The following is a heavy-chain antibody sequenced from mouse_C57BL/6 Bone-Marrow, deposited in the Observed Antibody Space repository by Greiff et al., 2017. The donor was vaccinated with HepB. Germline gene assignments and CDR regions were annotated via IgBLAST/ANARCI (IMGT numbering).Heavy chain of an antibody. D-gene: IGHD2-3*01. CDR3: TGDGYYVYWYFDV. V-gene: IGHV6-3*01. CDR1: GFTFSNYW. CDR2: IRLKSDNYAT. Sequence: EVMLVESGGGLVQPGGSMKLSCVASGFTFSNYWMNWVRQSPEKGLEWVAQIRLKSDNYATHYAESVKGRFTISRDDSKSSVYLQMNNLRAEDTGIYYCTGDGYYVYWYFDVWGTGTTVTVSS. J-gene: IGHJ1*03.